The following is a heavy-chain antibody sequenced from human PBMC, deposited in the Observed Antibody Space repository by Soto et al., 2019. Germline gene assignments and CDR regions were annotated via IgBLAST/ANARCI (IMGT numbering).Heavy chain of an antibody. D-gene: IGHD3-16*01. V-gene: IGHV1-3*01. CDR2: INAGNGNT. J-gene: IGHJ6*04. CDR1: GYTFTSYA. CDR3: VMVENYVTPTPQDV. Sequence: ASVKVSCKASGYTFTSYAMHWVRQAPGQRLEWMGWINAGNGNTKYSQKFQGRVTITRDTSASTAYMELGSLTSDDTAVYYCVMVENYVTPTPQDVWGTGTTVTVSS.